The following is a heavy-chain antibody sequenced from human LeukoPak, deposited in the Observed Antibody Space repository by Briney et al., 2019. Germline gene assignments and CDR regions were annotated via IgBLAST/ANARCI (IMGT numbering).Heavy chain of an antibody. V-gene: IGHV1-18*01. CDR3: ARDGTSTDDY. J-gene: IGHJ4*02. CDR2: ISGNNDNP. D-gene: IGHD2-2*01. CDR1: GYTFSSFG. Sequence: ASVRVSCKTSGYTFSSFGINWVRQAPGQGLEWMGWISGNNDNPNYGQKFQGRFTVTTDSSTSTAYMELRNLRFDDTAVYYCARDGTSTDDYWGQGTLVTVSS.